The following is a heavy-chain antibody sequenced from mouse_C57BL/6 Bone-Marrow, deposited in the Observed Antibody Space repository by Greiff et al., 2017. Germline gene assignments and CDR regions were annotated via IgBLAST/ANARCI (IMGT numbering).Heavy chain of an antibody. D-gene: IGHD1-1*01. CDR1: GFTFSSYG. J-gene: IGHJ1*03. CDR3: ARRYGSSYWYFDF. Sequence: EVKLMESGGDLVKPGGSLKLSCAASGFTFSSYGMSWVRRTPDKRLEWVATISSGGCYTYYPDSVKGRFTISRDNTKNTLYLQMSSLKSEDTSMYYCARRYGSSYWYFDFWGTGTTVTVSS. V-gene: IGHV5-6*02. CDR2: ISSGGCYT.